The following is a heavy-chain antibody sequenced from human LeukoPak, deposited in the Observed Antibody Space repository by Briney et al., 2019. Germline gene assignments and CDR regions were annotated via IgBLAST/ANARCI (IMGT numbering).Heavy chain of an antibody. V-gene: IGHV1-18*01. CDR2: ISAYNGNT. D-gene: IGHD3-10*01. CDR3: ARMSLWFGESPTYYFDY. CDR1: GYTFTSYG. J-gene: IGHJ4*02. Sequence: GASVKVSCKASGYTFTSYGISWVRQAPGQGLEGMGWISAYNGNTNYAQKLQGRVTMTTDTSTSTAYMELRSLRSDDTAVYYCARMSLWFGESPTYYFDYWGQGTLVTVSS.